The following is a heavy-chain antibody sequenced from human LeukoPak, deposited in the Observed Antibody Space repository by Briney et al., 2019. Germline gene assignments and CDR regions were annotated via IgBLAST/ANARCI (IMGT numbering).Heavy chain of an antibody. J-gene: IGHJ4*02. CDR2: DYCGGNT. V-gene: IGHV4-61*08. CDR3: ARGYYGSLDY. Sequence: SETLSLTCTVSGGSVTTYGSCWSWIRQPPGKGLEWIAYDYCGGNTNYNPSLKSRVTISVDTSKNQFSPKLSSVTAADTAVYYCARGYYGSLDYWGQGILVTVSS. D-gene: IGHD3-10*01. CDR1: GGSVTTYGSC.